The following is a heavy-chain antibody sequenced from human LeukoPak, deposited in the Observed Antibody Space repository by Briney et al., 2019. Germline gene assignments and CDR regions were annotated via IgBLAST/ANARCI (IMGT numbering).Heavy chain of an antibody. CDR2: ISSSSSYI. Sequence: PGGSLRLSCAASGFTFSSYSMNWVRQAPGKGLEWVSSISSSSSYIYYADSVKGRFTISRDNAKNSLYLQMNSLRAEDTAVYYCASYYYCSGGSCYSNPDAFDIWGQGTMVTVSS. V-gene: IGHV3-21*01. CDR3: ASYYYCSGGSCYSNPDAFDI. D-gene: IGHD2-15*01. CDR1: GFTFSSYS. J-gene: IGHJ3*02.